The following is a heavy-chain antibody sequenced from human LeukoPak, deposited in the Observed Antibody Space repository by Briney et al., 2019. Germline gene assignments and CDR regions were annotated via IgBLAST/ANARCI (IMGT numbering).Heavy chain of an antibody. CDR3: ARDHYDFWSGYSGVNWFDP. J-gene: IGHJ5*02. CDR1: GFTVSSNY. Sequence: PGGSLRLSCAASGFTVSSNYMSWVRQAPGKGLEWVSVIYSGGSTYYADSVKGRFTISRDNSKNTLYLQMNSLSAEDTAVYYCARDHYDFWSGYSGVNWFDPWGQGTLVTVSS. D-gene: IGHD3-3*01. V-gene: IGHV3-66*02. CDR2: IYSGGST.